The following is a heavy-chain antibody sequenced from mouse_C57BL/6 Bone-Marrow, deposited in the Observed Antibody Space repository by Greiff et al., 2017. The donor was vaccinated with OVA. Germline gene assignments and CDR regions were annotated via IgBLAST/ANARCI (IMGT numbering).Heavy chain of an antibody. CDR3: TSLYYYGSSCPFDY. CDR1: GFTFSNYW. D-gene: IGHD1-1*01. CDR2: IRLKSDNYAT. J-gene: IGHJ2*01. V-gene: IGHV6-3*01. Sequence: LQQSGGGLVQPGGSMKLSCVASGFTFSNYWMNWVRQSPEKGLEWVAQIRLKSDNYATHYAESVKGRFTISRDDSKSSVYLQMNNLSAEDTGIYYCTSLYYYGSSCPFDYWGQGTTLTVSS.